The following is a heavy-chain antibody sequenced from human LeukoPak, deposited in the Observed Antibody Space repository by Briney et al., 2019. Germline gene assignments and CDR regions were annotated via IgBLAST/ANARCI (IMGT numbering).Heavy chain of an antibody. Sequence: PGGSLRLSCAASGFTFSTYAMNWVRQAPGKGLEWVALISYDGSNKYYADSLKGRFTISRDNSKNTLYLQMNSLRVEDTAVYYCASLKTADYWGQGTLVTVSS. CDR3: ASLKTADY. V-gene: IGHV3-30*04. CDR2: ISYDGSNK. D-gene: IGHD2-21*02. CDR1: GFTFSTYA. J-gene: IGHJ4*02.